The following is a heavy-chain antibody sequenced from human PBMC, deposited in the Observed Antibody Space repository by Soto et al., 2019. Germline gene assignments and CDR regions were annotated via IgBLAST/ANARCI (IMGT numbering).Heavy chain of an antibody. Sequence: EVQVVESGGGLTQPGGSLRLSCAVSGFTVTNNHVTWVRQSTGKGLECVSVIWNNGRTSYADSVKSRFTISRDNSKNTVYLQMTSLRAEDTAIYYCTGFGGNSVWGQGTLVTVSS. CDR2: IWNNGRT. V-gene: IGHV3-53*01. D-gene: IGHD2-21*02. J-gene: IGHJ4*02. CDR1: GFTVTNNH. CDR3: TGFGGNSV.